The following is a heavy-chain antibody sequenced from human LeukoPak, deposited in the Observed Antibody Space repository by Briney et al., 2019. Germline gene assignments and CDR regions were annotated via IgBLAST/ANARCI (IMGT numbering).Heavy chain of an antibody. V-gene: IGHV1-2*02. CDR2: INPNSGGT. CDR1: GYTFTGYY. CDR3: ARALGDIVVVPAAPQGFDY. J-gene: IGHJ4*02. Sequence: ASVKVSCKASGYTFTGYYMHWVRQAPGQGLEWMGWINPNSGGTNYAQKFQGRVTMTRDTSISTAYMELSRLRSDDTAVYYCARALGDIVVVPAAPQGFDYWGQGTLVTVSS. D-gene: IGHD2-2*01.